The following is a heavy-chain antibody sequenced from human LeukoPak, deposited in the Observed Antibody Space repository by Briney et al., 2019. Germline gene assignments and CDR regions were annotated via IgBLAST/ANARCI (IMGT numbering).Heavy chain of an antibody. J-gene: IGHJ4*02. V-gene: IGHV4-4*02. Sequence: PSETLSLTCAVSGGSISSSNWWSWVRQPPGKGLEWIGEIYHSGSTNYNPSLKSRVTISVDKSKNQFSLKPSSVTAADTAVYYCARLGIGYYDSSGYGYWGQGTLVTVSS. D-gene: IGHD3-22*01. CDR2: IYHSGST. CDR1: GGSISSSNW. CDR3: ARLGIGYYDSSGYGY.